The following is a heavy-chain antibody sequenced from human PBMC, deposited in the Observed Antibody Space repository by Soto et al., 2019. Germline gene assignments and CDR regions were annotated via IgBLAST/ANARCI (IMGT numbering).Heavy chain of an antibody. Sequence: GGSLRRSCAASGFTFSSYAMSWVRQAPGKGLEWVSAISGSGGSTYYADSVKGRFTISRDNSKSTLYLQMNSLRAEDTAVYYCAKNPGYYYDSTGYHFDYWGQGTLVTVSS. CDR2: ISGSGGST. CDR3: AKNPGYYYDSTGYHFDY. D-gene: IGHD3-22*01. J-gene: IGHJ4*02. CDR1: GFTFSSYA. V-gene: IGHV3-23*01.